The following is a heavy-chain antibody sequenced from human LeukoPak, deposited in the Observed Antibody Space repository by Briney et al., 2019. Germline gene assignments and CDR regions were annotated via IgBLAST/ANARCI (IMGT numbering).Heavy chain of an antibody. V-gene: IGHV3-21*04. CDR1: GFTFSSFN. CDR2: ISSSSSSI. D-gene: IGHD2-2*01. Sequence: GGSLRLSCAASGFTFSSFNMNWVRQAPGKGLEWISYISSSSSSIYYADSVKGRFTISRDNAKNSLVLQMSSLRAEDTAVYYCARDTYASSGLDYWGQGTLVTVSS. CDR3: ARDTYASSGLDY. J-gene: IGHJ4*02.